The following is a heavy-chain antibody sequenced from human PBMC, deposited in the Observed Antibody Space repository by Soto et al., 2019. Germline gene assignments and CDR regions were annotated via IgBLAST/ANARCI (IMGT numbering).Heavy chain of an antibody. CDR1: GGTFNSYT. CDR3: ATSYGSGSTHFDS. CDR2: VNPIVGMS. J-gene: IGHJ4*02. V-gene: IGHV1-69*02. D-gene: IGHD3-10*01. Sequence: QVQLVQSGAEVKKPGSSVKVSCTASGGTFNSYTINWVRQAPGRGLEWVGRVNPIVGMSNSALKFQGRVTITADKSTSTAFMSLTSLKSEDTAVYYCATSYGSGSTHFDSWGQGTLVTVS.